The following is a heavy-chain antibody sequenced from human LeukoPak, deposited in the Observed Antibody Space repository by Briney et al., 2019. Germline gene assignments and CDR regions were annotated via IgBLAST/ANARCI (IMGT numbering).Heavy chain of an antibody. V-gene: IGHV3-23*01. CDR3: AKDGNPFGGYFDY. D-gene: IGHD3-16*01. Sequence: GGSLRLSCAASGFTFSSYAMSWVRQAPGKGLEWVSAISGSGGSTYYTDSVKGRFTISRDNSKNTLYLQMNSLRAEDTAVYYCAKDGNPFGGYFDYWGQGTLVTVSS. J-gene: IGHJ4*02. CDR2: ISGSGGST. CDR1: GFTFSSYA.